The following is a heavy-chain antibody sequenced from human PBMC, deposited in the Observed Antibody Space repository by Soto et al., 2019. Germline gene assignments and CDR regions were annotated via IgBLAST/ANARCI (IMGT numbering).Heavy chain of an antibody. CDR1: GASISHYY. Sequence: SETLSLTCTVSGASISHYYWSWIRQPARQALAWFGRVNVTECSYADPFVMSGVIVSVDSSNELFSLKLSSGSAADSAICYCAGDWGYNSGWYSFEFWGPGTLVTVSS. V-gene: IGHV4-4*07. D-gene: IGHD6-19*01. CDR2: VNVTECS. J-gene: IGHJ5*01. CDR3: AGDWGYNSGWYSFEF.